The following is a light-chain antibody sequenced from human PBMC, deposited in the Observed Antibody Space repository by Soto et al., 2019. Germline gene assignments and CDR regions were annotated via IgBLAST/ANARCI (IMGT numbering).Light chain of an antibody. Sequence: QSVLTQPASVSGSPGQSITISCTGTGSDVGGYDYVSWYQHHPGKAPKVMIYEVTNRPSGVSNRFSGSKSGNTASLTISGPLAEDEADYYCSSYTSSSTYVFGTGPKVTV. CDR3: SSYTSSSTYV. CDR1: GSDVGGYDY. J-gene: IGLJ1*01. V-gene: IGLV2-14*01. CDR2: EVT.